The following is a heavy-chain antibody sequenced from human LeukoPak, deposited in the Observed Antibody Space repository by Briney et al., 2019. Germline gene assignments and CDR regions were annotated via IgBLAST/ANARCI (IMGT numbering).Heavy chain of an antibody. CDR2: IIPIFGTA. Sequence: GASVKVSCKASGGTFSSYAISWVRQAPGQGLEWMGGIIPIFGTANYAQKFQGRVTITADKSTSTAYMELSSLRSEDTAVYYWARNLVRVTSAFDIWGQGTMVTVSS. J-gene: IGHJ3*02. V-gene: IGHV1-69*06. CDR3: ARNLVRVTSAFDI. D-gene: IGHD4-17*01. CDR1: GGTFSSYA.